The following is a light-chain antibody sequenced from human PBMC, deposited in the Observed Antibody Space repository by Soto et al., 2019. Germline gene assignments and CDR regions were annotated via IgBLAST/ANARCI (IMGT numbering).Light chain of an antibody. CDR1: QGIRNY. J-gene: IGKJ4*01. V-gene: IGKV1-9*01. CDR3: QYLNSFPLT. Sequence: IQLTQSPSSLSASVGDRVTITCRASQGIRNYLAWYQQKPGKAPNLLIYLASTLQSGVQSRFSGSGSGTDFSVTISSLQPEDVATYYCQYLNSFPLTFGGGTKVELK. CDR2: LAS.